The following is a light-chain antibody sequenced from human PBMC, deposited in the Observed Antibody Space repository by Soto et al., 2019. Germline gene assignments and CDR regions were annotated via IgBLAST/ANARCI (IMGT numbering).Light chain of an antibody. V-gene: IGKV3-20*01. CDR3: QQYGSSQYT. CDR2: GAS. Sequence: EIVLTQSPGTLSLSPGERATISCRASQSVSSSYLAWYQQKPGQAPRLLLYGASSRATGIPDMFSGSGSGTAWTLTISRLEPEDFAVEYGQQYGSSQYTFGQGTRLESK. CDR1: QSVSSSY. J-gene: IGKJ2*01.